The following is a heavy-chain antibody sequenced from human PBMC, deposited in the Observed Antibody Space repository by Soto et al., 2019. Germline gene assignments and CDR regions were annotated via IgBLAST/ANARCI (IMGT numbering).Heavy chain of an antibody. CDR1: GLTFRNVW. CDR2: IKSKVDGGTT. CDR3: TTDRPFTGGAVITT. D-gene: IGHD3-22*01. J-gene: IGHJ3*01. V-gene: IGHV3-15*01. Sequence: EVQLVESGGGLVKPGGYLRLSCAASGLTFRNVWMTWVRQAPGKGLEWVGRIKSKVDGGTTDYAASVNGRYTISRDYSKSTLYLQMNSLKTEDTAVYYCTTDRPFTGGAVITTWGQGTMVTVSS.